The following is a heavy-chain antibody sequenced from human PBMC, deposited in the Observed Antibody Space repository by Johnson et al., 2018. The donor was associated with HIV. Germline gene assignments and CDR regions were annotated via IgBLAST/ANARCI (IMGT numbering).Heavy chain of an antibody. CDR2: IYSGGST. CDR3: GVGATIRDV. CDR1: GFTVSSNH. D-gene: IGHD1-26*01. J-gene: IGHJ3*01. Sequence: VQLVESGGGLVQPGRSLRLSCVASGFTVSSNHMTWVRQAPGKGLEWVSVIYSGGSTYYADSVKGRFTISRDNSKNTLYLQMNSLRAEDTAVYYCGVGATIRDVWGQGTMVSVSS. V-gene: IGHV3-66*01.